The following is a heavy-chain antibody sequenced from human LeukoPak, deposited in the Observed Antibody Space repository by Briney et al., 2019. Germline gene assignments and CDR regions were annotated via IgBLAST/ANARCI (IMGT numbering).Heavy chain of an antibody. Sequence: SQTLSLTCTVSGGSISTGSYYWSWIRQPAGKGLEWIGRISSSGSTNYNPSLKSRVTISVDTSKNQFSLKLSSVTAADTAVYFCARGPYSYDSSGAFDIWGQGTMVTVSS. CDR3: ARGPYSYDSSGAFDI. J-gene: IGHJ3*02. V-gene: IGHV4-61*02. CDR2: ISSSGST. CDR1: GGSISTGSYY. D-gene: IGHD3-22*01.